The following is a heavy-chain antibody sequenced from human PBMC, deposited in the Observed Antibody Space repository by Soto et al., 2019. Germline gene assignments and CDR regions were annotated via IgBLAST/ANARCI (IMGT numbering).Heavy chain of an antibody. CDR3: ARVGISGTIDAFDI. Sequence: QGQLQESGPELVKPSQTLSLTCTVSGGSISSGSSYWGWIRQQPGKGLEWIGYIDNSGTSYYNPSLKSRLNISVDTSTNQFSLHLRSVTAADTAVYDCARVGISGTIDAFDIWGQGTMVTVSS. V-gene: IGHV4-31*03. CDR1: GGSISSGSSY. CDR2: IDNSGTS. D-gene: IGHD1-20*01. J-gene: IGHJ3*02.